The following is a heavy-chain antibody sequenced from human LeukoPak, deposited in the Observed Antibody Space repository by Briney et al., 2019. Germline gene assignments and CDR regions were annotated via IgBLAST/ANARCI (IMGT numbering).Heavy chain of an antibody. J-gene: IGHJ4*02. CDR2: IKQDGSEK. CDR1: GFTFSSYW. CDR3: ARAYGNSGYYQLPIDY. Sequence: GGSLRLSCAASGFTFSSYWMSWVRQAPGKGLEWVANIKQDGSEKYYVDSVKGRFTISRDNAKNSLYLQMNSLRAEDTAVYYCARAYGNSGYYQLPIDYWGQGTLVTVSS. D-gene: IGHD3-22*01. V-gene: IGHV3-7*01.